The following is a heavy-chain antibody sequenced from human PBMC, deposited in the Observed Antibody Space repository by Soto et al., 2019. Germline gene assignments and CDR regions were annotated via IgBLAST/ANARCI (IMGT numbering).Heavy chain of an antibody. D-gene: IGHD3-9*01. V-gene: IGHV1-18*01. CDR3: ARDLGYYDILTRLPTFDY. CDR1: GYTFTSYG. Sequence: ASVKVSCKASGYTFTSYGISWVRQAPGQGLEWMGWISAYNGNTNYAQKLQGRVTMTTDTSTSTAYMELRSLRSDDTAVYYCARDLGYYDILTRLPTFDYWGQGTLVTVSS. J-gene: IGHJ4*02. CDR2: ISAYNGNT.